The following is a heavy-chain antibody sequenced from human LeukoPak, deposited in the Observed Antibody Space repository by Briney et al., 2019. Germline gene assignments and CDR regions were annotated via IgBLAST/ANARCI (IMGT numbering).Heavy chain of an antibody. Sequence: GASVKVSCKASGGTFSSYAISWVRQAPGQGLEWMGGIIPIFGTANYAQKFQGRVTITADESTSTAYMELSSLRSEDTAVYYCARSLMYYDILTDYSPQNFDYWGQGTLVTVSS. CDR3: ARSLMYYDILTDYSPQNFDY. CDR2: IIPIFGTA. CDR1: GGTFSSYA. J-gene: IGHJ4*02. V-gene: IGHV1-69*13. D-gene: IGHD3-9*01.